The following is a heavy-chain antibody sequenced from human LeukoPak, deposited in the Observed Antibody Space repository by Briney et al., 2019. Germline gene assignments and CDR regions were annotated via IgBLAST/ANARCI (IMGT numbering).Heavy chain of an antibody. D-gene: IGHD2-21*01. CDR1: GYTFTGYY. J-gene: IGHJ3*02. V-gene: IGHV1-2*02. Sequence: ASVKVSCKASGYTFTGYYMHWVRQAPGQGLEWMGWINPNSGGTNYAQKFQGRVTMTRDTSISTAYMELSRLRSDDTAVYYCAKRGGALWWGSGDAFVIWGQGTMVTVSS. CDR3: AKRGGALWWGSGDAFVI. CDR2: INPNSGGT.